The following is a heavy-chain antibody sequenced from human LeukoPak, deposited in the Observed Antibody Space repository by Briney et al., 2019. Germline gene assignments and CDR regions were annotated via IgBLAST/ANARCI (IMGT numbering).Heavy chain of an antibody. CDR3: ARVLFGLVGAIYFDY. Sequence: PSETLSLTCTVSGGSISSYYWSWIRQPPGKGLEWIGYIYYSGSTNYNPSLKSRGTISVDTSKNQFSLKLSSVTAADTAVYYCARVLFGLVGAIYFDYWGQGTLVTVSS. CDR2: IYYSGST. D-gene: IGHD1-26*01. J-gene: IGHJ4*02. V-gene: IGHV4-59*01. CDR1: GGSISSYY.